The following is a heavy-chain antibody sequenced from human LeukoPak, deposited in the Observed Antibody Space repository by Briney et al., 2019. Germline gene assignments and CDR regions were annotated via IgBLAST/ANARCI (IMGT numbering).Heavy chain of an antibody. Sequence: GGSLRLSCAASGFTVSSNYMSWVRQGPGKGLECVSVISNDGDTYYADSVKGRFTISRDTSNNRLYLQMSGLTAADTAVYYCAKDRSIGTYYTFDHWGQGTLVTVSS. CDR1: GFTVSSNY. V-gene: IGHV3-53*01. CDR3: AKDRSIGTYYTFDH. D-gene: IGHD1-26*01. CDR2: ISNDGDT. J-gene: IGHJ4*02.